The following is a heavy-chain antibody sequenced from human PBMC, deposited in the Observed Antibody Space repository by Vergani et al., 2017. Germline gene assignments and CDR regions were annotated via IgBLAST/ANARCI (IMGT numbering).Heavy chain of an antibody. CDR2: IYYSGST. Sequence: QVQLQESGPGLVKPSQTLSLTCTVSGGSISSGGYYWSWIRQHPGKGLEWIGYIYYSGSTNYNPSLKSRVTISVDTSKNQFSLKLSSVTAADTAVYYCARARTPEMATIGHYFDYWGQGTLVTVSS. V-gene: IGHV4-31*03. J-gene: IGHJ4*02. CDR1: GGSISSGGYY. CDR3: ARARTPEMATIGHYFDY. D-gene: IGHD5-24*01.